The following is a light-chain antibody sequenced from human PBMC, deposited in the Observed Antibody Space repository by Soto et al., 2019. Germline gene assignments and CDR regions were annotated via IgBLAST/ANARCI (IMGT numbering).Light chain of an antibody. V-gene: IGLV2-14*01. CDR3: SSYTSISTRV. CDR2: EVS. CDR1: SSDVGSYNY. J-gene: IGLJ3*02. Sequence: QSARTQPASVSGSPGQSITISCTGTSSDVGSYNYVSWYQQHPGKAPKLMIYEVSNRPSGVSNRFSGSKSGNTASLTISGLQAEDEAKYYCSSYTSISTRVFGGGTKLTVL.